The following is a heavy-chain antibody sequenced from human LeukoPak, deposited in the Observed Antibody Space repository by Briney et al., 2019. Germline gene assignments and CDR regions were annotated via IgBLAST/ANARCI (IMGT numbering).Heavy chain of an antibody. J-gene: IGHJ4*02. CDR1: GFTLSSNC. D-gene: IGHD3-16*02. Sequence: PGGSLRLSCAASGFTLSSNCMSGVRQAPGKGLEWVSVIYSGGGTYYADSMKSRFTISRDNSKNTVYLQMNSLRAEDTAVYYCARASFSFDYRRYYFDYWGQGTLVTVSS. V-gene: IGHV3-66*01. CDR2: IYSGGGT. CDR3: ARASFSFDYRRYYFDY.